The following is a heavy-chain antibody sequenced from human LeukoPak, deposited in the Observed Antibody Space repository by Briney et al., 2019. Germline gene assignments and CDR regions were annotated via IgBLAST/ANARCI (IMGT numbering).Heavy chain of an antibody. CDR2: IIPILGIA. CDR3: RFGELSTGDAFDI. D-gene: IGHD3-16*01. V-gene: IGHV1-69*04. J-gene: IGHJ3*02. Sequence: ASVKVSCKASGYTFTSYGISWVRQAPGQGLEWMGRIIPILGIANYAQKFQGRVTITADKSTSTAYMELSSLRSEDTAVYYCRFGELSTGDAFDIWGQGTMVTVSS. CDR1: GYTFTSYG.